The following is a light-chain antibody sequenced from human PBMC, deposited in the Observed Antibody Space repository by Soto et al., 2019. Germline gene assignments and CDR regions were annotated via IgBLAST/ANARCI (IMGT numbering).Light chain of an antibody. J-gene: IGLJ2*01. V-gene: IGLV1-40*01. Sequence: QSVLTQPPSVSGAPGQRVTISCTGSSSNIGAGYDVHWYQQLPGTAPKLLIYGNSNRPSGVPDRFSGSKSGTSASLAITGLQAEYEADYYCQSYDSSLSGSEVFGGGTKLTVL. CDR1: SSNIGAGYD. CDR2: GNS. CDR3: QSYDSSLSGSEV.